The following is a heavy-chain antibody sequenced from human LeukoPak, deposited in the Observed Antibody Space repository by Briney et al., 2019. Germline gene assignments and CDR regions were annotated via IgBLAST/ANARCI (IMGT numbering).Heavy chain of an antibody. CDR3: ARDQSRITMVRGRYGMDA. J-gene: IGHJ6*04. D-gene: IGHD3-10*01. Sequence: SGGSLRLSCAASGFTFSSYEMNWVRQAPGKGLEWVSYISSSGSTIYYADSVKGRFTISRDNAKNSLYLQMNSLRAEDTAVYYCARDQSRITMVRGRYGMDAWGKGTTVTVSS. CDR2: ISSSGSTI. CDR1: GFTFSSYE. V-gene: IGHV3-48*03.